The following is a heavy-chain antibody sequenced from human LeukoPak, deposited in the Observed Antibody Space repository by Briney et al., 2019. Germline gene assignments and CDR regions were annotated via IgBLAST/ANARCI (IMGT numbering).Heavy chain of an antibody. CDR3: ARDSPDGYTSGHYYYYLDV. J-gene: IGHJ6*03. CDR1: GGSISSGGYY. D-gene: IGHD5-18*01. Sequence: PSQTLSLTCTVSGGSISSGGYYWSWIRQHPGKGLKWIGYIYYSGSTYYSPSLKSRVTISVDTSKIQFSLKLSSVTAADTAVYYCARDSPDGYTSGHYYYYLDVWGKGTTVTVSS. CDR2: IYYSGST. V-gene: IGHV4-31*03.